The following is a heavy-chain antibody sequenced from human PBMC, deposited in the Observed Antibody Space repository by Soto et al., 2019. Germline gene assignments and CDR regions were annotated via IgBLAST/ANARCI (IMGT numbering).Heavy chain of an antibody. D-gene: IGHD3-9*01. J-gene: IGHJ5*02. CDR1: GYTFTNYA. Sequence: ASVKVSCKASGYTFTNYAMHWVRQAPGQRLEWMGWINAGNGNAKYSQKFQGRVTITRDTSASTDYMELSSLRSEDTAVYSCAILRYFGEGMGFDPWGQGTRVTVAS. CDR3: AILRYFGEGMGFDP. V-gene: IGHV1-3*01. CDR2: INAGNGNA.